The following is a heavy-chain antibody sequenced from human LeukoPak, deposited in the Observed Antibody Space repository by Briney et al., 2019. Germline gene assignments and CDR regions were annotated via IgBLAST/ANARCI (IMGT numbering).Heavy chain of an antibody. CDR1: GGSISSSSYY. D-gene: IGHD6-19*01. CDR2: IYYSGST. J-gene: IGHJ6*03. Sequence: SETLSLTCTVSGGSISSSSYYWGWIRQPPGKGLEWIGSIYYSGSTYYNPSLKSRVTISVDTSKNQFSLKLSSVTAADTAVYYCAAQSPAKGCYYYMDVWGKGTTVTVSS. V-gene: IGHV4-39*01. CDR3: AAQSPAKGCYYYMDV.